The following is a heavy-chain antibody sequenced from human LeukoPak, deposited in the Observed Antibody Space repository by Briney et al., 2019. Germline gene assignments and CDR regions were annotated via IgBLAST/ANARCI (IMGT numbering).Heavy chain of an antibody. Sequence: GGSLRLSCAASGFTFSSYSMNWVRQAPGKGLEWVSYISSSSSTIYYADSVKGRFTISRDNAKNSLYLQMNSLRAEDAAVYYCAKAVNFDWLPNDYWGQGTLVTVSS. CDR3: AKAVNFDWLPNDY. J-gene: IGHJ4*02. CDR2: ISSSSSTI. CDR1: GFTFSSYS. V-gene: IGHV3-48*01. D-gene: IGHD3-9*01.